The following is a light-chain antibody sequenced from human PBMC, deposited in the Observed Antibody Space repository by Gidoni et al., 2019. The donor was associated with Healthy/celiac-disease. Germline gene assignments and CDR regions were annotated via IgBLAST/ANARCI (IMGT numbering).Light chain of an antibody. Sequence: DIQMTQSPSTLSASVGDRVTITCRASQSISSRLAWYQQKPGKAPKLLIYDASSLESGVPSRFSGSGSGKEFTLTISSLQPDDFATYYCQQYNSFWTFGQGTKVEIK. J-gene: IGKJ1*01. V-gene: IGKV1-5*01. CDR2: DAS. CDR1: QSISSR. CDR3: QQYNSFWT.